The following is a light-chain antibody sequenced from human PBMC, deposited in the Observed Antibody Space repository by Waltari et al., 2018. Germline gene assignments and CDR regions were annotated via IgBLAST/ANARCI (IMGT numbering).Light chain of an antibody. CDR2: AVS. Sequence: QSALPQPASVSGSPGQSITISCPGTSRDVGTYTRVSWYQQHSGKAPKLMIYAVSKRPSGVSDRFSGSKSGDMASLTISGLQPEDEAEYFCSSYAGSSKGVFGGGTKVTVL. V-gene: IGLV2-23*02. CDR3: SSYAGSSKGV. CDR1: SRDVGTYTR. J-gene: IGLJ2*01.